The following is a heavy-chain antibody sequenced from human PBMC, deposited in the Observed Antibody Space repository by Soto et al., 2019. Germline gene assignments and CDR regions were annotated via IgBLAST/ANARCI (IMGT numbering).Heavy chain of an antibody. CDR1: GFTFSSYA. CDR2: IRGSGGST. Sequence: EVQLLESGGGLVQPGGSLRLSCAASGFTFSSYAMSWVRQAPGKGLEWVSAIRGSGGSTYFADSVKGRFTISRDNSKSTLYLEMNSLRDDDTAVYYCAKRALEGGYCSSTTCYPFDYWGQGTLVTVSS. J-gene: IGHJ4*02. CDR3: AKRALEGGYCSSTTCYPFDY. V-gene: IGHV3-23*01. D-gene: IGHD2-2*01.